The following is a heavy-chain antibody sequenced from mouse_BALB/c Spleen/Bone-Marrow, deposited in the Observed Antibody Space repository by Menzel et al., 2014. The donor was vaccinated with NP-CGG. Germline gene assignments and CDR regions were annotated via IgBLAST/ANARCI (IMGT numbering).Heavy chain of an antibody. D-gene: IGHD1-1*01. V-gene: IGHV14-3*02. CDR2: IDPANGNT. Sequence: VQLQQSGAELVKPGASVKLSCTASGFNIKDTYMHWVKQRPEQGLEWIGRIDPANGNTKYDPKFQGKATITADTSSNTACLQLNSLTSEDTAVYYCARYYYGTGYYFDYWGQGTTLTVSS. J-gene: IGHJ2*01. CDR1: GFNIKDTY. CDR3: ARYYYGTGYYFDY.